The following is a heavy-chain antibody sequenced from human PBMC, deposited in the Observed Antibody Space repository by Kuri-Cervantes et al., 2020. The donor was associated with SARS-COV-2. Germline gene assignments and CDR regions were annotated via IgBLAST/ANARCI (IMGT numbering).Heavy chain of an antibody. D-gene: IGHD3-3*01. J-gene: IGHJ3*02. CDR1: GDSLSSHY. Sequence: SETLSLTCNVSGDSLSSHYWSWIRQSPGKRLEWIGYVYYSGSTYYNPSLKSRVTISVDTSKNQFSLKLSSVTAADTAVYYCARDSFSITIFGVTRYAFDIWGQGTMVTVSS. V-gene: IGHV4-59*11. CDR3: ARDSFSITIFGVTRYAFDI. CDR2: VYYSGST.